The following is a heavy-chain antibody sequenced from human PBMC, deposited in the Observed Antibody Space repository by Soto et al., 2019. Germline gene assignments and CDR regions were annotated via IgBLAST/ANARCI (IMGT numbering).Heavy chain of an antibody. J-gene: IGHJ3*02. D-gene: IGHD2-15*01. V-gene: IGHV3-21*01. CDR3: ARSLRGGLVHNDAFDI. CDR2: ISSSSSNI. Sequence: GGSLRLSCAASGFTFSSYSMNWVRQAPGKGLEWVSSISSSSSNIYYADSVKGRFTISRDNAKNSLYLQMNSLRAEDTAVYYCARSLRGGLVHNDAFDIWGQGTMVTVSS. CDR1: GFTFSSYS.